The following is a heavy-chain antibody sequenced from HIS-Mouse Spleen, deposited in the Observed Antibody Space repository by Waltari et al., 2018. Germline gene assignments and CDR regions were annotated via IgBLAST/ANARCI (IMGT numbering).Heavy chain of an antibody. CDR2: IYFSGST. Sequence: QLQLQESGPGLVKPSETLSLTCTVSGGSISSSSYYWGWVRPPPGKGLEWVGGIYFSGSTDYNPSLKSRVTISVDTSKNQFSLKLSSVTAADTAVYYWARGGREYSFDYWGQGTLVTVSS. CDR1: GGSISSSSYY. D-gene: IGHD3-10*01. J-gene: IGHJ4*02. V-gene: IGHV4-39*07. CDR3: ARGGREYSFDY.